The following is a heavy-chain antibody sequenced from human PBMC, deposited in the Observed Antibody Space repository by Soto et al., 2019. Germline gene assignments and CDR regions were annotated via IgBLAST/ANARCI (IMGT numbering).Heavy chain of an antibody. Sequence: EVQLLESGGGLVQPVGSLRLSCAASGFTFSSYAMSWVRQAPGKGLEWVSAISGSGGSTYYADSVKGRFTIPRDNSKNMLYLQMNSPRAEDTAVYYCAKDRAARPRVNWFDPWGQGTLVTVSS. J-gene: IGHJ5*02. D-gene: IGHD6-6*01. CDR2: ISGSGGST. V-gene: IGHV3-23*01. CDR3: AKDRAARPRVNWFDP. CDR1: GFTFSSYA.